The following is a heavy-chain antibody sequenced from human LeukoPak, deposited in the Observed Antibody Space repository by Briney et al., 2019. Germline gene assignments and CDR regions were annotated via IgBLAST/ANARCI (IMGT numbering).Heavy chain of an antibody. CDR1: GYTSTSYA. CDR3: ARVRGYSYAHGAFDI. J-gene: IGHJ3*02. CDR2: INAGNGNT. D-gene: IGHD5-18*01. Sequence: ASVKVSCKASGYTSTSYAMHWVRQAPGQRLEWMGWINAGNGNTKYSQKFQGRVTITRDTSASTAYMELSSLRSEDTAVYYCARVRGYSYAHGAFDIWGQGTMVTVSS. V-gene: IGHV1-3*01.